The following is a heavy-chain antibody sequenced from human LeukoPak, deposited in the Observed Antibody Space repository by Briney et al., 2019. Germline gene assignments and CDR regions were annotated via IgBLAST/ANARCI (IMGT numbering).Heavy chain of an antibody. Sequence: GGSLRLSCAASGFTLSSYWMSWVRQAPGKGLEWVANIKQDGSEKYYVDSVKGRFTISRDNAKNSLYLQMNSLRAEDTAVYYCARVGYSYGYAGTFDYWGQGTLVTVSS. CDR1: GFTLSSYW. CDR2: IKQDGSEK. J-gene: IGHJ4*02. D-gene: IGHD5-18*01. CDR3: ARVGYSYGYAGTFDY. V-gene: IGHV3-7*01.